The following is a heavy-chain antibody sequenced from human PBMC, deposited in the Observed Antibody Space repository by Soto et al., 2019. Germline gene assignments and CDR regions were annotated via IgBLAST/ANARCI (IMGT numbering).Heavy chain of an antibody. CDR3: ARQGGFITGTTDGWFDP. D-gene: IGHD1-7*01. J-gene: IGHJ5*02. CDR1: GGSISSSSYY. V-gene: IGHV4-39*01. Sequence: QLQLQESGPGLVKPSETLSLTCTVSGGSISSSSYYWGWIRQPPGKGLEWIGSIYYSGSTYYNPSLKSRVIISVDTSKNQFSLKLSSVTAADTAVYYCARQGGFITGTTDGWFDPWGQGTLVTVSS. CDR2: IYYSGST.